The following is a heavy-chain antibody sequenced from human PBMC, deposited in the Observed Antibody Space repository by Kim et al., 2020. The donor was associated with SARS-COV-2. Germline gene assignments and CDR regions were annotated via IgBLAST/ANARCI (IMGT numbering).Heavy chain of an antibody. V-gene: IGHV4-59*08. J-gene: IGHJ4*02. Sequence: PSLKSRVTISVDTSKDQFSLKLRSVTAADTAVYYCARLGRYDSSRYLDDYWGQGTLVTVSS. CDR3: ARLGRYDSSRYLDDY. D-gene: IGHD3-22*01.